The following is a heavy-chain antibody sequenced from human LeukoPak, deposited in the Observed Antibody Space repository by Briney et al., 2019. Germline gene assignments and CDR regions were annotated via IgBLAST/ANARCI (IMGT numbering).Heavy chain of an antibody. CDR1: GYTFTSYV. V-gene: IGHV1-8*01. Sequence: ASVKVSCKASGYTFTSYVINWVRQATGQGLERMGWMNPNSGNTGYAQKFQGRVTMTRNTSISTAYMELSSLRSEDTAVYYCARSGELSYYYYGMDVWGQGTTVTVSS. J-gene: IGHJ6*02. CDR3: ARSGELSYYYYGMDV. D-gene: IGHD3-10*01. CDR2: MNPNSGNT.